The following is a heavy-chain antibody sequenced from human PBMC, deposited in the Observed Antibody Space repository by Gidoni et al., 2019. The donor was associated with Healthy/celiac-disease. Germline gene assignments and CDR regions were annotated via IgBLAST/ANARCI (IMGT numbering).Heavy chain of an antibody. D-gene: IGHD3-9*01. Sequence: EVQLVESGGGLVQPGGSLRLSCAASGFTVSSNYSSWVRQAPGKGLEWVSVIYSGGSTYYADSVKGRFTISRDNSKNTLYLQMNSLRAEDTAVYYCARDSNDILTGPSAPDYWGQGTLVTVSS. CDR3: ARDSNDILTGPSAPDY. CDR1: GFTVSSNY. J-gene: IGHJ4*02. V-gene: IGHV3-66*02. CDR2: IYSGGST.